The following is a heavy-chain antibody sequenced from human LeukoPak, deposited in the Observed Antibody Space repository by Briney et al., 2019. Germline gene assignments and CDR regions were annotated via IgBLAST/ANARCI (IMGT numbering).Heavy chain of an antibody. D-gene: IGHD6-25*01. CDR2: ISYRSSHI. CDR3: GRAFPPLRAAAAGDY. CDR1: GFTFSDCD. V-gene: IGHV3-21*06. Sequence: GGSLRLSCTASGFTFSDCDMNWFRQAPGKGLEWVSSISYRSSHIYYADSAKGRFTISRDNAKNSLYLQMNNLRAEDTAVYYCGRAFPPLRAAAAGDYWGQGTLVTASS. J-gene: IGHJ4*02.